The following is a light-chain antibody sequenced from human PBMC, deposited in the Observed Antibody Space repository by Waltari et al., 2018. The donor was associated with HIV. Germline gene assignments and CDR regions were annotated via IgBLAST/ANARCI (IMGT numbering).Light chain of an antibody. J-gene: IGLJ1*01. CDR1: SSDVGRYNH. CDR2: DVT. CDR3: CSYAGPYAPYV. V-gene: IGLV2-11*01. Sequence: QSALTQPRSVSGSPGQSVTISCTGTSSDVGRYNHVSWYQQHPGKAPKLMIYDVTKRPPGVPDHFSGSKSGNTASLTISGLQAEDEADYYCCSYAGPYAPYVFGTGTKVTVL.